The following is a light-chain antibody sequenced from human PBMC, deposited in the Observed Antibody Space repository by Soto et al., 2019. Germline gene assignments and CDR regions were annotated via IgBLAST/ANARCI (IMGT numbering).Light chain of an antibody. V-gene: IGKV1-5*03. J-gene: IGKJ1*01. CDR2: KAS. Sequence: DIQMTRSPSTLSASVGDRVTITCRASQSISSWLAWYQQKPGKAPKLLIYKASSLESGVPSRFSGSGSGTEFTLTISSLQPDDFATDYCQQYNTYTWTFGPGTKVDIK. CDR3: QQYNTYTWT. CDR1: QSISSW.